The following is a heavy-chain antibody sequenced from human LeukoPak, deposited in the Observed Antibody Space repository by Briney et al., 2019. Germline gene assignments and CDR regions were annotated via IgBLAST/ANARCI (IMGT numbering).Heavy chain of an antibody. V-gene: IGHV4-34*01. CDR1: GGSFSDYY. CDR3: ARTIRSAFDI. Sequence: SETLSLTCAVYGGSFSDYYWNWIRQPPGKGLEWIGEINHSGSTIYNPSLKSRVTLSVDTSKNQFSLKLTSVTAADTAVYYCARTIRSAFDIWGQGTLVTVSS. J-gene: IGHJ3*02. CDR2: INHSGST.